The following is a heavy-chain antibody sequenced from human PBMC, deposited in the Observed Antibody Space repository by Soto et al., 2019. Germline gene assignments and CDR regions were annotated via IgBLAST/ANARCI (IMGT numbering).Heavy chain of an antibody. CDR1: GFTFSNAW. CDR3: TTTGWADYYYYGMDV. D-gene: IGHD6-19*01. V-gene: IGHV3-15*01. CDR2: IKSKTDGGTT. Sequence: EVQLVESGGGLVKPGGSLRLPCAASGFTFSNAWMSWVRQAPGKGLEWVGRIKSKTDGGTTDYAAPVKGRFTISRDDSKNTLYLQMNSLKTEDTAVYYCTTTGWADYYYYGMDVWGQGTTVTVSS. J-gene: IGHJ6*02.